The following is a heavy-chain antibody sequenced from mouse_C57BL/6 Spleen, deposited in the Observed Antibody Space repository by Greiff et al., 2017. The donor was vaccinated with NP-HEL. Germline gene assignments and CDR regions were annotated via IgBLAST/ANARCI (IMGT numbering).Heavy chain of an antibody. J-gene: IGHJ3*01. V-gene: IGHV1-74*01. CDR3: AKPPRYYGNYAFAY. D-gene: IGHD2-1*01. CDR1: GYTFTSYW. CDR2: IPPSDSDT. Sequence: QVQLQQPGAELVKPGASVKVSCKASGYTFTSYWMHWVKQRPGQGLEWIGRIPPSDSDTNYNQKFKGKATLTVDKSSSTAYMQLSSLTSEDSAVYYCAKPPRYYGNYAFAYWGQGTLVTVSA.